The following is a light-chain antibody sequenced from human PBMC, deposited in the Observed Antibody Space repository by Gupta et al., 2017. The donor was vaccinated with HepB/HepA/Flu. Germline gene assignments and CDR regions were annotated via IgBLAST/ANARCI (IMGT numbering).Light chain of an antibody. Sequence: DIQMTQSPSTLSASVGDRVTITCRASQSISTWLAWYQQKPGKGPKLLIYKASSLETGVPSRFSASRSAREFSLSIISLLPPDFTTYYCCQDYDYSNTFGQGAKMEIK. CDR3: CQDYDYSNT. V-gene: IGKV1-5*03. J-gene: IGKJ2*01. CDR1: QSISTW. CDR2: KAS.